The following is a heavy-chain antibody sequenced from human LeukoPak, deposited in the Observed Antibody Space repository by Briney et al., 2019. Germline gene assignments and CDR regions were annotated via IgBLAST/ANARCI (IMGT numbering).Heavy chain of an antibody. V-gene: IGHV3-74*01. CDR3: ARFTTGDF. CDR2: ISGDGSTT. D-gene: IGHD1-1*01. CDR1: GSTFSNYW. J-gene: IGHJ4*02. Sequence: GGSLRLSCAASGSTFSNYWMHWVRQAPGKGLVWVSRISGDGSTTSYADSVKGRFTISRDNAKNTLFLQMSSLRAEDTAVYYCARFTTGDFWGQGTLVTVSS.